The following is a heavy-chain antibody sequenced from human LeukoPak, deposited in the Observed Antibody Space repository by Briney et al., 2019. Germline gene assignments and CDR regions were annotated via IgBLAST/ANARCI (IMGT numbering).Heavy chain of an antibody. CDR3: AKGPAFGGVIVLFDY. D-gene: IGHD3-16*02. CDR2: ISGSDGST. Sequence: GGSLRLSCAASGFTFSSYAMSRVRQAPGKGLEWVSAISGSDGSTYYADSVKGRFTISRDNSKNTLYLQMNSLRAEDTAVYYCAKGPAFGGVIVLFDYWGQGTLVTVSS. CDR1: GFTFSSYA. J-gene: IGHJ4*02. V-gene: IGHV3-23*01.